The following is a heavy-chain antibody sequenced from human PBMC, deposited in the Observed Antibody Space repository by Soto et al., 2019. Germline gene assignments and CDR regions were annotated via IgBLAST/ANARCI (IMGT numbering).Heavy chain of an antibody. CDR3: AKDSWAIFGVPAGEYYAMDV. CDR1: GFTFENYA. D-gene: IGHD3-3*01. V-gene: IGHV3-23*01. Sequence: GGSLRLTCVASGFTFENYAMSWVRQAPGKGLEWVSAISGSGGTTYYSDSVKGRFTISRDNSKNTVYLQMNDLRVEDAAEYFCAKDSWAIFGVPAGEYYAMDVWGQGTTVTVSS. J-gene: IGHJ6*02. CDR2: ISGSGGTT.